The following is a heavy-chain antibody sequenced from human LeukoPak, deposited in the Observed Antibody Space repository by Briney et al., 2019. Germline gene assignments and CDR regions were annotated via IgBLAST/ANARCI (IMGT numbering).Heavy chain of an antibody. CDR2: ISGSGSST. CDR1: GSTFSNYA. CDR3: AKYSGSYYYPPNWDS. J-gene: IGHJ4*02. V-gene: IGHV3-23*01. D-gene: IGHD1-26*01. Sequence: GGSLRLSCAASGSTFSNYAMTWVRQAPGKGLEWVSGISGSGSSTYYADSVKGRFTLSRDYPRNTLYLQMNSLRAEDTAVYFCAKYSGSYYYPPNWDSWGQGTLVTVSS.